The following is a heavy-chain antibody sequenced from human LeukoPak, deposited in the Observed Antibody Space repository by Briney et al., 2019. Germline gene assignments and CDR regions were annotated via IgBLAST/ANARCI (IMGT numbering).Heavy chain of an antibody. Sequence: SETLSLTCAVSGVSISDYYWSWIRQCPGKGLEWIGEVSPGGYTNYNPSLKSRVTISLDTSKNQLSLRLKSATAADTAIYYCARHDENGYYFFDIWGQGTLVTVSS. CDR3: ARHDENGYYFFDI. CDR1: GVSISDYY. D-gene: IGHD5-24*01. V-gene: IGHV4-34*01. CDR2: VSPGGYT. J-gene: IGHJ4*02.